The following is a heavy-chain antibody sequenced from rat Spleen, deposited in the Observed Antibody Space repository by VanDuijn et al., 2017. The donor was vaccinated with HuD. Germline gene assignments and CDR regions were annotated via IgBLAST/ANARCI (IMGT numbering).Heavy chain of an antibody. CDR3: ARHHYDGYYHGPVLGVMDA. D-gene: IGHD1-12*03. CDR2: ISTRGGST. CDR1: GFTFSDSY. Sequence: EVQLVESGGGLVQPGRSMKLSCAASGFTFSDSYMAWVRQAPNTGLEWVATISTRGGSTYYRDSVKGRFTISRDNAKGTLSLQMNILRSEDTASYYCARHHYDGYYHGPVLGVMDAWGQGASVTVSS. J-gene: IGHJ4*01. V-gene: IGHV5-22*01.